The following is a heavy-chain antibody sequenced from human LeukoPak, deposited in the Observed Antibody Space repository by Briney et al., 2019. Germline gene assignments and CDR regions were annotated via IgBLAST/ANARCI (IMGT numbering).Heavy chain of an antibody. Sequence: GGSLRLSCAASGFTFSSYAMSWVRQAPGKGLEWVSAISGSGGSTYYADSVKGRFTISRDNSKNTLYLQMNSLRAEDTAVYYCAKVTTMIVVVITLFDYWGQGTLVTVSS. J-gene: IGHJ4*02. D-gene: IGHD3-22*01. CDR3: AKVTTMIVVVITLFDY. CDR2: ISGSGGST. V-gene: IGHV3-23*01. CDR1: GFTFSSYA.